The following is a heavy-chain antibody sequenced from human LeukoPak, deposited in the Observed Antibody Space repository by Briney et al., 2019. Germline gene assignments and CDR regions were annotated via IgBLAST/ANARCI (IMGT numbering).Heavy chain of an antibody. Sequence: SETLSLTCIVSDSSISGSYFWGWVRQPPGMGLESIGAMHHTGSAYYNPSLQSRVSISLDVSKSQISLHLNSMTAADTAVYYCARFAIVRDLATYNWIDHWGQGTLVTVSS. V-gene: IGHV4-38-2*02. CDR3: ARFAIVRDLATYNWIDH. D-gene: IGHD3-10*01. CDR2: MHHTGSA. J-gene: IGHJ5*02. CDR1: DSSISGSYF.